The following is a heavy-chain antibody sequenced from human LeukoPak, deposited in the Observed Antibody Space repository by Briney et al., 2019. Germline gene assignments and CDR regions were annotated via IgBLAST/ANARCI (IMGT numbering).Heavy chain of an antibody. CDR1: GYPFPNYD. CDR3: ARKYGRWFDS. V-gene: IGHV1-8*01. D-gene: IGHD1-14*01. CDR2: MNPNSGNP. Sequence: ASGEVSCHASGYPFPNYDINWVGPATGQGVEGMGWMNPNSGNPGYPQKVQGRVTMTKNTPISTGYMELSSLRSEDSAVYYCARKYGRWFDSWVQGTLVTVSS. J-gene: IGHJ5*01.